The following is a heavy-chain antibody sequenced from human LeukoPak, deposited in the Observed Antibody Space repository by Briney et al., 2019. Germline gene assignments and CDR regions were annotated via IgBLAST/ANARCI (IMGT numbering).Heavy chain of an antibody. CDR2: INPNSGGT. CDR3: ARDRSSSSLGY. D-gene: IGHD6-6*01. V-gene: IGHV1-2*02. J-gene: IGHJ4*02. CDR1: GYTFTDYY. Sequence: ASVKVSCKASGYTFTDYYMYWVRQAPGQGLEWMGWINPNSGGTNYAQKFQGRVTMTRDTSISTAYMELGRLRSDDTAVYYCARDRSSSSLGYWGQGTLVTVSS.